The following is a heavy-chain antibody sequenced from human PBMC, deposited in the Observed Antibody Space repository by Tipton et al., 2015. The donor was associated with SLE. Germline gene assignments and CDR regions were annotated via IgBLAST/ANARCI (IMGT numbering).Heavy chain of an antibody. Sequence: TLSLTCTVSGGSISSSSYYWGWIRQPPGKGLEWIGSIYYSGSTNYNPSLKSRVTISVDTSKNQFSLKLSSVTAADTAVYYCARRGYCGGDCYPFDYWGQGTLVTVSS. V-gene: IGHV4-39*07. D-gene: IGHD2-21*02. CDR1: GGSISSSSYY. CDR3: ARRGYCGGDCYPFDY. J-gene: IGHJ4*02. CDR2: IYYSGST.